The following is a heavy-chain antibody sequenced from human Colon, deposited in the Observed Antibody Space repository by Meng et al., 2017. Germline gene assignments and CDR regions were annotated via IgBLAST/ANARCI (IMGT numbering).Heavy chain of an antibody. V-gene: IGHV3-49*04. D-gene: IGHD5-18*01. J-gene: IGHJ6*02. CDR1: GFTFGNDA. Sequence: GESLKISCTASGFTFGNDAVSWVRRAPGKGLEWVGFIRSRAYGGTIEYAASVKGRFTISRDDSKNIALLQLGSLRTEDTAVYYCARDVADTDTHVFYIGMDVWGQGTTVTVSS. CDR3: ARDVADTDTHVFYIGMDV. CDR2: IRSRAYGGTI.